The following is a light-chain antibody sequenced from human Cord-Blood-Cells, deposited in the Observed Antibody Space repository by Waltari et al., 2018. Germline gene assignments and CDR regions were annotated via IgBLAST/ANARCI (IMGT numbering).Light chain of an antibody. CDR1: SSDVGSYNL. V-gene: IGLV2-23*01. Sequence: QSALTQPASVSGSPGQSITISCTGTSSDVGSYNLVSWYQQHPGKAPKRMIYEGSKRPSGVSNRFSGSKSGNTASLTISGLQADDEADYYCCSYAGSSNVVFGGGTKLTVL. CDR3: CSYAGSSNVV. J-gene: IGLJ2*01. CDR2: EGS.